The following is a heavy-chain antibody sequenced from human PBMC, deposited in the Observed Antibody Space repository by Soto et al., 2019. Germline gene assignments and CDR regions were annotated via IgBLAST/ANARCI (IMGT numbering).Heavy chain of an antibody. CDR2: ISAYNGNT. CDR3: ASSVLVGYGLEGESD. D-gene: IGHD2-8*02. V-gene: IGHV1-18*01. CDR1: GYTFTSYG. J-gene: IGHJ4*02. Sequence: QVQLVQSGAEVKKPGASVKVSCKASGYTFTSYGISWVRQAPGQGLEWMGWISAYNGNTNYAQKLQGRVTMTTDTSTSTAYVELRGLRSDATAVYYCASSVLVGYGLEGESDWGQGTLVTVSS.